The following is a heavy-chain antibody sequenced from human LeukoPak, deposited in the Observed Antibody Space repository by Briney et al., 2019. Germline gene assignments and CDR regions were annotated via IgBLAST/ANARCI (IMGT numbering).Heavy chain of an antibody. V-gene: IGHV1-18*01. D-gene: IGHD3-10*01. J-gene: IGHJ3*02. CDR1: GYTFTSYG. Sequence: GASVKVSCKASGYTFTSYGISWVRRAPGQGLEWMGWISAYNGNTNYAQKLQGRVTMTTDTSTGTAYMELRSLRSDDTAVYYCVRADISSYYGSGSYYGSDAFDIWGQGTMVTVSS. CDR2: ISAYNGNT. CDR3: VRADISSYYGSGSYYGSDAFDI.